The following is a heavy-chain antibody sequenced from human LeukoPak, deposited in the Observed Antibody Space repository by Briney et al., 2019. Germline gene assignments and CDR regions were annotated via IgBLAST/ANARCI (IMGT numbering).Heavy chain of an antibody. V-gene: IGHV1-18*01. CDR3: SRVGYSSGTYYFDY. CDR1: GYTFTSYG. J-gene: IGHJ4*02. CDR2: ISAYNGNT. Sequence: ASVKVSCKASGYTFTSYGISWVRQAPGQGLEWMGWISAYNGNTDYAQKLQGRVTMTTDTSASTAYMELRSLRSDDTAVHYCSRVGYSSGTYYFDYWGQGTLVTVSS. D-gene: IGHD5-18*01.